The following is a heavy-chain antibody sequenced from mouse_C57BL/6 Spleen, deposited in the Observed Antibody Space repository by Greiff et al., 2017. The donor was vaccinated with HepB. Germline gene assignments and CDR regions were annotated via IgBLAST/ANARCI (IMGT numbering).Heavy chain of an antibody. J-gene: IGHJ2*01. D-gene: IGHD2-2*01. CDR3: ARGVRHPDY. Sequence: DVQLQESGPGLVKPSQSLSLTCSVTGYSITSGYYWNWIRQFPGNKLEWMGYISYDGSKNYNPSLKNRISITRDTTKNQFFLKLNSVTTEDTATYYCARGVRHPDYWGQGTTLTVSS. CDR2: ISYDGSK. V-gene: IGHV3-6*01. CDR1: GYSITSGYY.